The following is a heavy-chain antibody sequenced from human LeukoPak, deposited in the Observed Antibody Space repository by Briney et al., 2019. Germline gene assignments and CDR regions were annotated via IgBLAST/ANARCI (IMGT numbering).Heavy chain of an antibody. CDR2: IYSGGST. CDR3: AMGVVPAAFDY. J-gene: IGHJ4*02. D-gene: IGHD2-2*01. CDR1: GFTVSSNY. V-gene: IGHV3-66*02. Sequence: GGSLRLSCAASGFTVSSNYMSWVRQAPGKGLEWVSVIYSGGSTYYADSVKGRFTISRDNSKNTLYLQMNSLRAEDTAVYYCAMGVVPAAFDYWGQGTLVTVSS.